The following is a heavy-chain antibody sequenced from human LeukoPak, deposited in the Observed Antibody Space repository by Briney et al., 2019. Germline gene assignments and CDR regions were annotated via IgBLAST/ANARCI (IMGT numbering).Heavy chain of an antibody. CDR2: IKEDGSEKK. D-gene: IGHD5-12*01. CDR1: GFTISSYW. V-gene: IGHV3-7*04. Sequence: GGSLRLSCAASGFTISSYWMRWVRQAPGKGLEWVANIKEDGSEKKYYEDSVKGRFTVSRDNTKKSLYLQMNSLRAEDTAMYYCARGGYRYEYWGQGTLVTVSS. J-gene: IGHJ4*02. CDR3: ARGGYRYEY.